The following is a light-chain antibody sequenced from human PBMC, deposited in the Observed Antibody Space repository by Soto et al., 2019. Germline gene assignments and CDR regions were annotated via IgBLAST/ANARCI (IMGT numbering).Light chain of an antibody. CDR3: SSYTSSSTPGV. Sequence: QSVLTQPASVSGSPGQSITISCTGTSSDVGGYNYVSWYQQHPGKAPKLMIYEVSNRPSGVSNRFSGSKSGNTASLTISGLHAEDEADYYCSSYTSSSTPGVFGGGTKVTVL. CDR2: EVS. CDR1: SSDVGGYNY. J-gene: IGLJ3*02. V-gene: IGLV2-14*01.